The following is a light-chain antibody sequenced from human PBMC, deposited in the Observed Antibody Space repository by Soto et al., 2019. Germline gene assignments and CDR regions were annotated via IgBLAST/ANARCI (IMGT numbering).Light chain of an antibody. CDR1: SSDVGGYNY. CDR3: CSYAGSYSV. Sequence: QSALAQPRSVSGSPGQSVTISCTGTSSDVGGYNYVSWYQQHPGKAPKLMIYDVSKRPSGVPDRFSGSKSGNTASLTISGLQAEDEADYYCCSYAGSYSVLGTGTKVTVL. J-gene: IGLJ1*01. V-gene: IGLV2-11*01. CDR2: DVS.